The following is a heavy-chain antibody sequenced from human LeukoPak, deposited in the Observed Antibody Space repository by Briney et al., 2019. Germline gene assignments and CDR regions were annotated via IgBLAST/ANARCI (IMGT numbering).Heavy chain of an antibody. CDR1: GFTFSSYA. D-gene: IGHD5-18*01. J-gene: IGHJ3*02. V-gene: IGHV3-23*01. Sequence: PGGSLRLSCAASGFTFSSYAMSWVRQAPGKGLEWVSAISGSGGSTYYADSVKGRFTISRDNSKNTLYLQMNSLRAEETAVYYCAKIPLWDDAFDIWGQGTMVTVSS. CDR3: AKIPLWDDAFDI. CDR2: ISGSGGST.